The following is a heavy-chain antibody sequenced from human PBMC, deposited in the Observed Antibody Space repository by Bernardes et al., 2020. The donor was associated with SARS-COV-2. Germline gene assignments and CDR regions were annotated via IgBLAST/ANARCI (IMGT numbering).Heavy chain of an antibody. J-gene: IGHJ6*02. CDR1: GGSISSVGYY. Sequence: SEPLSLTCTVSGGSISSVGYYWRWLLQHPGKGLEWIGYIYYSGLTYYNPSLKSRVTISVDTSKNQFSLKLSSVTAADTAVYYCATTAVAGTNYYYYGMDVWGQGTTVTVSS. CDR2: IYYSGLT. D-gene: IGHD6-19*01. V-gene: IGHV4-31*03. CDR3: ATTAVAGTNYYYYGMDV.